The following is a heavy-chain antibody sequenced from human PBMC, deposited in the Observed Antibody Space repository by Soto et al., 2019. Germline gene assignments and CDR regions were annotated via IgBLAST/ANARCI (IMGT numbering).Heavy chain of an antibody. Sequence: SETMSLTCTVCSESISISDFYGRWISQHPGKGLEWIGYIFYSGNTYYNPSLKSRVTISVDTSKNHFSLKLNSMTDADTAVYYCARVGISSSDAFDIWGQGTMVTVSS. CDR1: SESISISDFY. J-gene: IGHJ3*02. D-gene: IGHD6-6*01. V-gene: IGHV4-31*03. CDR3: ARVGISSSDAFDI. CDR2: IFYSGNT.